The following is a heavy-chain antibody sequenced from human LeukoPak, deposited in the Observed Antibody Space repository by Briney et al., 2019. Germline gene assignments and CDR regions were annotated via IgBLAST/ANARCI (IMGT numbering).Heavy chain of an antibody. CDR1: GYSFTSYW. CDR3: ARQVMVAATMDAFDI. D-gene: IGHD2-15*01. V-gene: IGHV5-51*01. Sequence: GESLKISCQCSGYSFTSYWIGWVRQMPGKGLEWMGIIYPDDSDTRYSPSFQGQVTISADKSISTAYLQWSSLKASDTAMYYCARQVMVAATMDAFDIWGQGTMVTVSS. CDR2: IYPDDSDT. J-gene: IGHJ3*02.